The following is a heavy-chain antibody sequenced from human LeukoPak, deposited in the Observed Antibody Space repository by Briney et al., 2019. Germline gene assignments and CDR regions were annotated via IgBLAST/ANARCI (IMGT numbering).Heavy chain of an antibody. Sequence: GASVKVSCKASGYTFTSYDINWVRQAPGQGLEWMGWMNPSSGSTGYAQKFQGRVTMTRNTSISTAYMELSSLRSEDTAVYYCARELPGELRYFDWFIDYWGQGTLVSVSS. CDR2: MNPSSGST. J-gene: IGHJ4*02. CDR3: ARELPGELRYFDWFIDY. V-gene: IGHV1-8*01. D-gene: IGHD3-9*01. CDR1: GYTFTSYD.